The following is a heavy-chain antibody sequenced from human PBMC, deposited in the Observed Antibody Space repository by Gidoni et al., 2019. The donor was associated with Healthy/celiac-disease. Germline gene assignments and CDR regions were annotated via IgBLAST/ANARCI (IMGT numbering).Heavy chain of an antibody. CDR2: IYYRGST. CDR1: GGSISSGDYY. D-gene: IGHD6-13*01. CDR3: ARAPNSSSWPFDY. J-gene: IGHJ4*02. V-gene: IGHV4-30-4*01. Sequence: QVQLQESGPGLVKPSQTLSLTCTVSGGSISSGDYYWSWIRPPPGKGLEWIGYIYYRGSTYYNPSLKSRVTISVDTSKNQFSLKLSSVTAADTAVYYCARAPNSSSWPFDYWGQGTLVTVSS.